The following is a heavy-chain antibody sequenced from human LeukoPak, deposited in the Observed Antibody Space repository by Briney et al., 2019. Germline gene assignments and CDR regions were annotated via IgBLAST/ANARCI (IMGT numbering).Heavy chain of an antibody. Sequence: ASVKVSCKASGFTFTSYDINWVRQASGQGLEWMGWMNPNNGNTGYAQKFQGRVTMTRDTSISTAYMELRDLRSEDTAVYYCVRDGEGVAISVNYWFDPWGQGTLVTVSS. D-gene: IGHD3-10*01. CDR2: MNPNNGNT. CDR3: VRDGEGVAISVNYWFDP. CDR1: GFTFTSYD. V-gene: IGHV1-8*01. J-gene: IGHJ5*02.